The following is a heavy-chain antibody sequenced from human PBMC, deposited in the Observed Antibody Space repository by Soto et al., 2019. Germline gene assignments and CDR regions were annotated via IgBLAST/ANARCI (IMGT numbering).Heavy chain of an antibody. D-gene: IGHD4-17*01. J-gene: IGHJ5*02. CDR1: GGPISSGGYS. CDR3: ARTMTTSGWFDP. V-gene: IGHV4-30-2*01. Sequence: LSLTCEVSGGPISSGGYSWSWIRQPPGKGLEWIGYIYHSGGIYYNPSLRGRVTMPIDRTKKQFSLKLSSVTAAGTAVYFCARTMTTSGWFDPWGQGTLVTVSS. CDR2: IYHSGGI.